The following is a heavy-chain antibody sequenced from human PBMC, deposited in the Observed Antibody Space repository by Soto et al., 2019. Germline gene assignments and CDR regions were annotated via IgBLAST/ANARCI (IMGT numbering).Heavy chain of an antibody. J-gene: IGHJ6*02. CDR1: GYTFTRSG. CDR3: ARIGDVPYYYYGMDV. V-gene: IGHV1-18*01. Sequence: QVQLVQSGAEVKKPGASVKVSCKASGYTFTRSGISWVRQAPGQGLEWMGWINGYNGNTNYTQKIQGRITMTTDTPTSTAYMELRSLRSDDTAVYYCARIGDVPYYYYGMDVWGQGTTVIVSS. D-gene: IGHD3-10*01. CDR2: INGYNGNT.